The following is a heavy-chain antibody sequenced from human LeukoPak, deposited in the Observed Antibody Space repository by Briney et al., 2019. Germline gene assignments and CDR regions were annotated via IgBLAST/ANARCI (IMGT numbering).Heavy chain of an antibody. CDR1: GGSISSYY. V-gene: IGHV4-59*01. CDR2: IYYSGST. D-gene: IGHD3-3*01. CDR3: ARDMGLYYDFWSGYFDY. Sequence: SETLSLTCTVSGGSISSYYWSWIRQPPGKGLEWIGYIYYSGSTNYNPSLKSRVTISVDTSKNQFSLELSSVTAADTAVYYCARDMGLYYDFWSGYFDYWGQGTLVTVSS. J-gene: IGHJ4*02.